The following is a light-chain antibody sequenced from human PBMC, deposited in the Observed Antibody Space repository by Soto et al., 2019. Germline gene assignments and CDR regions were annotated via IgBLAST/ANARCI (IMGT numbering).Light chain of an antibody. V-gene: IGKV3-20*01. J-gene: IGKJ4*01. CDR3: QQYDSSPVT. CDR2: GAS. CDR1: QSVSSSF. Sequence: EIVLTQSPGTLSLSPGERATLSCRASQSVSSSFIAWYQQKPGQAPRLLIYGASSRATGIPDRFSGSGSGTDCTLTISRLEPEDFAVYYCQQYDSSPVTFGGGTKVEIK.